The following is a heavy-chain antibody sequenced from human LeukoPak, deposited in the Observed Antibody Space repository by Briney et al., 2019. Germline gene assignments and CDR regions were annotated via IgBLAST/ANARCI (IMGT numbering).Heavy chain of an antibody. D-gene: IGHD1-26*01. CDR1: GGPFRGYY. CDR3: ARGPGSGTYWAFDY. V-gene: IGHV4-59*01. CDR2: VYYSGST. J-gene: IGHJ4*02. Sequence: SETLSLTCTVSGGPFRGYYWSWVRQPPGKGLEWIGYVYYSGSTSYNPSLKSRVTISGDTSKNQFSLKLSSVSAADGAVYYCARGPGSGTYWAFDYWGQGTLVTVSS.